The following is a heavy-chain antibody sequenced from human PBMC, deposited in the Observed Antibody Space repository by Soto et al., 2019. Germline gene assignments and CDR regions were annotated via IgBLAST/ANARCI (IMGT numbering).Heavy chain of an antibody. J-gene: IGHJ4*02. V-gene: IGHV3-74*01. CDR2: INSDGSSI. CDR3: ERGILEVPAVIVDY. Sequence: GWSLRLSWVASGFTFSSYWMHWVRQFSGKGLMWVSRINSDGSSITYADSVKGRFTISRDNAKNTVYLEMNSLRGEDTAVYYCERGILEVPAVIVDYWGQGIMVTVSS. D-gene: IGHD2-2*02. CDR1: GFTFSSYW.